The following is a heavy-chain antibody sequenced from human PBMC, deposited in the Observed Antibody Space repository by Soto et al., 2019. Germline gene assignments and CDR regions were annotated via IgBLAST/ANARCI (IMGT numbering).Heavy chain of an antibody. V-gene: IGHV4-34*01. CDR2: INHSGST. D-gene: IGHD3-10*01. CDR1: GGSFSGYY. Sequence: QVQLQQWGAGLLKPSETLSLTCAVYGGSFSGYYWSWIRQPPGKGLEWSGEINHSGSTNYNPSLKSRVTISVDTSKNQFSLKLSSVTAADTAVYYCARARLGEGDYFDYWGQGTLVTVSS. CDR3: ARARLGEGDYFDY. J-gene: IGHJ4*02.